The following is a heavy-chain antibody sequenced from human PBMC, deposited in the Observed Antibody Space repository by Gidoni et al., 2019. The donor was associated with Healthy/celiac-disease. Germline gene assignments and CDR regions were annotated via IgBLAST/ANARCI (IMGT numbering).Heavy chain of an antibody. V-gene: IGHV1-3*01. Sequence: QAPGQRLEWMGWINAGNGNTKYSRKFQGRVTITRDTSASTAYMELSSLRSEDTAVYYCARWVAVAGRFLGYWGQGTLVTVSS. CDR2: INAGNGNT. J-gene: IGHJ4*02. D-gene: IGHD6-19*01. CDR3: ARWVAVAGRFLGY.